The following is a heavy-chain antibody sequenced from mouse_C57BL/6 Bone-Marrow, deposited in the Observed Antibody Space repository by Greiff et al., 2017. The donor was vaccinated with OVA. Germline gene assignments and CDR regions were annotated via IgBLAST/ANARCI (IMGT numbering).Heavy chain of an antibody. CDR3: ARKGANGSSYDDY. CDR1: GFTFSSYA. D-gene: IGHD1-1*01. Sequence: EVMLVESGGGLVKPGGSLKLSCAASGFTFSSYAMSWVRQTPEKRLEWVATISDGGSYTYYPDNVKGRFTISRDNAKNNLYLQMSHLKSEDTAMYYCARKGANGSSYDDYWGQGTTLTVSS. CDR2: ISDGGSYT. J-gene: IGHJ2*01. V-gene: IGHV5-4*03.